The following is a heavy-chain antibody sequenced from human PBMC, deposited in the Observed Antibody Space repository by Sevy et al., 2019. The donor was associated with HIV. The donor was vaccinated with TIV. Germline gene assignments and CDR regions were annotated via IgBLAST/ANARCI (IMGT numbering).Heavy chain of an antibody. CDR1: GGTFISYA. Sequence: ASVKVSCKASGGTFISYAISWVRQAPGQGLEWMGGIIPILGIANYAQKFQGRVTITADKSTSTAYMELSSLRSEDTAVYYCASGGVDYYDSSGYHFEYWGQGTLVTVSS. CDR3: ASGGVDYYDSSGYHFEY. V-gene: IGHV1-69*10. D-gene: IGHD3-22*01. CDR2: IIPILGIA. J-gene: IGHJ4*02.